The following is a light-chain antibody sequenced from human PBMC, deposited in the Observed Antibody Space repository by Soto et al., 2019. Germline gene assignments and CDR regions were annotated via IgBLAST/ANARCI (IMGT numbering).Light chain of an antibody. CDR3: QSYDRFLGVWV. CDR1: SSNTGAGYD. J-gene: IGLJ3*02. CDR2: ANN. V-gene: IGLV1-40*01. Sequence: QSVLTQPPSVSGAPGQRVTISCTGSSSNTGAGYDVHWYQQLPGTVPKLLIYANNNRPSGVPDRFSGSKSGTSASLAITGLQAEDEADYYCQSYDRFLGVWVFGGGTKLTVL.